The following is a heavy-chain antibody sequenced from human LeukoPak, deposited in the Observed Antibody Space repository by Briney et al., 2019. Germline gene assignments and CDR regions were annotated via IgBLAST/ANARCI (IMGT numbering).Heavy chain of an antibody. CDR3: AKEREYYYDSSGHYYSDY. Sequence: AGGSLRLSCAASGFTFSSYGMHWVRQAPGKGLEWVAFIRYDGSNKYYADSVKGRFTISRDNSKNTLYLQMNSLRAEDTAVYYCAKEREYYYDSSGHYYSDYWGQGTLVTVSS. D-gene: IGHD3-22*01. CDR1: GFTFSSYG. V-gene: IGHV3-30*02. CDR2: IRYDGSNK. J-gene: IGHJ4*02.